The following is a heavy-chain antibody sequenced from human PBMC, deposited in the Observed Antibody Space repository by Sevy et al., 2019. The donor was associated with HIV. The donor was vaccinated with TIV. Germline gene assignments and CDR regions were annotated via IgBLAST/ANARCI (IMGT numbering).Heavy chain of an antibody. Sequence: GGSLRLSCAASGFTFRTYWMSWVRQAPGKGLEWVANIKPDGSDKNYMDSVKGRFTISRDNAKNSLYLHVSSLRAEDTAVYYCARLSSPMPDSGGYDFFDHWGQGTLVTVSS. CDR2: IKPDGSDK. J-gene: IGHJ4*02. CDR1: GFTFRTYW. V-gene: IGHV3-7*01. CDR3: ARLSSPMPDSGGYDFFDH. D-gene: IGHD6-19*01.